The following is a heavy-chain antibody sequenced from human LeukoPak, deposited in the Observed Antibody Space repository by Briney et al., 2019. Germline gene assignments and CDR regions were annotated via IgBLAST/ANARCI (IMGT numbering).Heavy chain of an antibody. D-gene: IGHD5-24*01. Sequence: SETLSLTCAVYGGSFSGYYWSWIRQPPGKGLEWIGEINHSGSTNYNPSLKSRVTMSVDTSKNQFSLKLSSVTAADTAVYYCATRDGYNHSTDYWGQGTLVTVSS. J-gene: IGHJ4*02. CDR1: GGSFSGYY. CDR3: ATRDGYNHSTDY. V-gene: IGHV4-34*01. CDR2: INHSGST.